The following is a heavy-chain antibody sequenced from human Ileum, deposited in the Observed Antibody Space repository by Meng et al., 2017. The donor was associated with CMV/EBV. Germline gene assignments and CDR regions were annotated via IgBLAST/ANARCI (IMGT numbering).Heavy chain of an antibody. Sequence: SVKVSCKASGGTFSSYAISWVRQAPGQGLEWMGGIIPILGIANYAQKFQGRVTITADKSTSTAYMELSSLRSEDTAVYYCAGSGNSNGIYYYYYGMDVWGQGTTVTVSS. CDR3: AGSGNSNGIYYYYYGMDV. CDR1: GGTFSSYA. CDR2: IIPILGIA. V-gene: IGHV1-69*10. J-gene: IGHJ6*02. D-gene: IGHD4-23*01.